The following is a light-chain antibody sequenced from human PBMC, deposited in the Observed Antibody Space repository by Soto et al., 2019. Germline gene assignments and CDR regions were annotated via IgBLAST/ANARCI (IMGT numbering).Light chain of an antibody. CDR1: SSDVGGYNY. V-gene: IGLV2-14*01. Sequence: QSALTQPASVSGSPGQSSTISCTGTSSDVGGYNYVPWYQQHPGKAPKLMVYDVSNRPSGVSNRFSGSKSANTASLTISGLQAEDEADYYCCSYTSSSTVVFGGGTKLTVL. CDR3: CSYTSSSTVV. J-gene: IGLJ2*01. CDR2: DVS.